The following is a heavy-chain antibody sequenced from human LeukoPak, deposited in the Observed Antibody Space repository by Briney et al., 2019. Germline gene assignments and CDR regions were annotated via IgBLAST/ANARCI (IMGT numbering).Heavy chain of an antibody. CDR2: ISGSGGST. J-gene: IGHJ6*03. CDR1: GFTFSSYA. D-gene: IGHD5-18*01. CDR3: AKAQKSYGTPVSSYYYMDV. V-gene: IGHV3-23*01. Sequence: PGRSLRLSCAASGFTFSSYAMSWVRQAPGKGLEWVSAISGSGGSTYYADSVKGRFTISRDNSKNTLYLQMNSLRAEDTAVYYCAKAQKSYGTPVSSYYYMDVWGKGTTVTVSS.